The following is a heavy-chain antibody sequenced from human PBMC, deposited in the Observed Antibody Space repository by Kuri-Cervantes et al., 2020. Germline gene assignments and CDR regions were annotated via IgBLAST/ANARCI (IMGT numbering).Heavy chain of an antibody. D-gene: IGHD2-15*01. J-gene: IGHJ5*02. CDR3: ARELGYCSGGSCYSWFDP. CDR2: ISYDGSNT. V-gene: IGHV3-30-3*01. CDR1: GFTFSSYA. Sequence: GGSLRLSCAASGFTFSSYAMLWVRQAPGKGLEWVAVISYDGSNTYYADSVKGRFTISRDNSKNTLYLQMNSLRAEDTAVYYCARELGYCSGGSCYSWFDPWGQGTLVTVSS.